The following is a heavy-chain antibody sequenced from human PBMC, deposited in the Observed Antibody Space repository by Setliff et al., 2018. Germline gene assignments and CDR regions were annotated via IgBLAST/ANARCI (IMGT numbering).Heavy chain of an antibody. V-gene: IGHV3-48*04. D-gene: IGHD4-17*01. CDR1: GFTFSSYS. CDR3: SRDLQGSGDYVVDY. CDR2: ISGSSSTI. J-gene: IGHJ4*02. Sequence: GGSLRLSCATSGFTFSSYSMNWVRQAPGKGLEWVSYISGSSSTIYYADSVKGRFTISRDNAENSLTLQMNSLRVEDTAVYYCSRDLQGSGDYVVDYWGQGTLVTVSS.